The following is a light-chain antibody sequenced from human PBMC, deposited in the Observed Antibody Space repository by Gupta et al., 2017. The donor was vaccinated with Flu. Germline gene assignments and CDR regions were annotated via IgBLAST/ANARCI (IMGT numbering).Light chain of an antibody. Sequence: PSSFYGTTGERSNINWRGGQGISNYLAWYQKKPGKAPKLRIYGASTLESGVPSRFRGSGFGTDFTLTISCLQSEDFATYYCQHEDSYPQAFGQGTKVEIK. CDR1: QGISNY. CDR2: GAS. CDR3: QHEDSYPQA. V-gene: IGKV1-8*01. J-gene: IGKJ1*01.